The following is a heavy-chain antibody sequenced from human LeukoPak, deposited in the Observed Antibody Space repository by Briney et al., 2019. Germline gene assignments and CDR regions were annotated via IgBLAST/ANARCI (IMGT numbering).Heavy chain of an antibody. CDR2: GST. CDR3: ARGLYSSGCVDY. V-gene: IGHV4-34*01. Sequence: GSTNYNPSLKSRVTISVDTSKNQFSLKLSSVTAADTAVYYCARGLYSSGCVDYWGLGTLVTVSS. D-gene: IGHD6-19*01. J-gene: IGHJ4*02.